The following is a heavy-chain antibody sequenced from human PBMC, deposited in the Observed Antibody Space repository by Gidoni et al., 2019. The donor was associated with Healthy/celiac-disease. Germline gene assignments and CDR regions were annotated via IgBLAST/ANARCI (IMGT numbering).Heavy chain of an antibody. V-gene: IGHV1-46*01. CDR2: INPSGGST. D-gene: IGHD2-15*01. CDR3: ARYWSTVGYMDV. Sequence: QVQLVQSGAEVKKPGASVKVSCKASGYTFTSYYMHWVRQAPGQGLEWMVIINPSGGSTSYAQKFQGRVTMTRYTSTSTVYRELSSLRSEDTAVYYCARYWSTVGYMDVWGKGTTVTVSS. J-gene: IGHJ6*03. CDR1: GYTFTSYY.